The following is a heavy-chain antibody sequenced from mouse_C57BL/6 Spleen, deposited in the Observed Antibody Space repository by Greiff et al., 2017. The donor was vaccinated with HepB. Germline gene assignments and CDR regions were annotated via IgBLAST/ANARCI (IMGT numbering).Heavy chain of an antibody. CDR3: ARKAHYYGSSYWYFDV. D-gene: IGHD1-1*01. J-gene: IGHJ1*03. V-gene: IGHV1-50*01. Sequence: QVQLQQPGAELVKPGASVKLSCKASGYTFTSYWMQWVKQRPGQGLEWIGEIDPSDSYTNYNQKFKGKATLTVDTSSSTAYMQLSSLTSEDSAVYYCARKAHYYGSSYWYFDVWGTGTTVTVSS. CDR1: GYTFTSYW. CDR2: IDPSDSYT.